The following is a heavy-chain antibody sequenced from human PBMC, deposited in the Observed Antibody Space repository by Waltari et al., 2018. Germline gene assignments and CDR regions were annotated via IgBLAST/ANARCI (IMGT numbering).Heavy chain of an antibody. Sequence: EVQLVESGGGLVQPGGSLRISCEASGFTLSSFWMNWVRQTPGKGREWVAGIKQDGSEKYYADSVKGRFTISRDNAKNSLYLQMNSLRAEDTAVYYCATSGWYCFDYWGQGTLVTVSS. J-gene: IGHJ4*02. CDR1: GFTLSSFW. CDR3: ATSGWYCFDY. D-gene: IGHD6-19*01. V-gene: IGHV3-7*01. CDR2: IKQDGSEK.